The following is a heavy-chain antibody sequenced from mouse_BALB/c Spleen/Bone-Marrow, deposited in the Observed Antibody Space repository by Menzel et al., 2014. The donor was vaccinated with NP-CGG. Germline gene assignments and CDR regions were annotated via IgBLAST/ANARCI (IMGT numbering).Heavy chain of an antibody. CDR1: GYSFSNYW. J-gene: IGHJ4*01. V-gene: IGHV1-80*01. D-gene: IGHD1-1*01. CDR3: ASRGDYSYAMDY. Sequence: VKLMESGAELVRPGSSVKISCKSSGYSFSNYWMNWMKQRPGQGLEWIGQIYPGDGDTNYNGKFKGKATQTADKSSSTAYMQLSSLTSEDSAVYFCASRGDYSYAMDYWGQGTSVTVSS. CDR2: IYPGDGDT.